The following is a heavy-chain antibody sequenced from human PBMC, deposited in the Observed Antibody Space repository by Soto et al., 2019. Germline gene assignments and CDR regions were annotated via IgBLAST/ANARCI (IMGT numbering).Heavy chain of an antibody. D-gene: IGHD1-1*01. V-gene: IGHV5-10-1*01. Sequence: PGESLKISCKGSGYSFTSYWISWVRQMPGKGLEWMGRIDPSDSYTNYSPSFQGHVTISADKSISTAYLQWSSLKASDTAMYYCARHLLPNPGTNYYYCRDVWGQGTTVTVSS. J-gene: IGHJ6*02. CDR3: ARHLLPNPGTNYYYCRDV. CDR1: GYSFTSYW. CDR2: IDPSDSYT.